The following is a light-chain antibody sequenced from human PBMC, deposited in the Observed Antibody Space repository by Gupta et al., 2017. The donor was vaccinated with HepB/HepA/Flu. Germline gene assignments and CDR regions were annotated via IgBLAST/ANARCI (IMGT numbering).Light chain of an antibody. J-gene: IGKJ4*01. CDR1: QNINKY. V-gene: IGKV1-39*01. Sequence: DIQMTQSPSSLSASVGDRVILTCRASQNINKYLNWYQHQPGKAPKLLIYSASTLQSGVSRRFSGSGSGTDFTLTISSLQPEDFGTYYCQQSLNGLSLTFGGGTKVEV. CDR3: QQSLNGLSLT. CDR2: SAS.